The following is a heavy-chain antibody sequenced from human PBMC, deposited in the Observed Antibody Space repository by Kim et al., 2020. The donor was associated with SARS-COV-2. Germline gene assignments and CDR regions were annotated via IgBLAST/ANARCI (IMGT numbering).Heavy chain of an antibody. V-gene: IGHV4-34*01. J-gene: IGHJ4*02. D-gene: IGHD3-10*01. CDR1: GGSFSGYY. CDR3: ARGYYYYGSGSYYKALDY. CDR2: INHSGST. Sequence: SETLSLTCAVYGGSFSGYYWSWIRQPPGKGLEWIGEINHSGSTNYNPSLKSRVTISVDTSKNQFSLKLSSVTAADTAVYYCARGYYYYGSGSYYKALDYWGQGTLVTVSS.